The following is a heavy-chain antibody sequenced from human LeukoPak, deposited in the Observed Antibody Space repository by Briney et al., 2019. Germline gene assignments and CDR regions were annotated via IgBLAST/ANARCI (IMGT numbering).Heavy chain of an antibody. CDR3: ARDLSDTAMDTRWDDY. J-gene: IGHJ4*02. CDR2: IYHSGST. D-gene: IGHD5-18*01. CDR1: GYSISSGYY. Sequence: PETLSLTCTVSGYSISSGYYWGWIRQPPGKGLEWIGSIYHSGSTYYNPSLKSRVTISVDTSKNQFSLKLSSVTAADTAVYYCARDLSDTAMDTRWDDYWGQGTLVTVSS. V-gene: IGHV4-38-2*02.